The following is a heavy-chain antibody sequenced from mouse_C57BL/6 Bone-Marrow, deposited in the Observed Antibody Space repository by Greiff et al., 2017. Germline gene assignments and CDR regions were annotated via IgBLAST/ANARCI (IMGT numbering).Heavy chain of an antibody. CDR3: ARPCSYWYFDV. J-gene: IGHJ1*03. CDR1: GYTFTSYG. CDR2: IYPRSGNT. Sequence: QVQLQQSGAELARPGASVKLSCKASGYTFTSYGISWVKQRTGQGLEWIGEIYPRSGNTYYNEKFKGKATLTADKSSSTAYMELRRLTSEDSAVYFCARPCSYWYFDVWGTGTTVTVSS. V-gene: IGHV1-81*01.